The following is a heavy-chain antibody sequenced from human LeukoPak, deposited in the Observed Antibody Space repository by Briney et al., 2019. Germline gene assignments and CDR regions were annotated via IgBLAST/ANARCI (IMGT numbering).Heavy chain of an antibody. D-gene: IGHD3-3*01. J-gene: IGHJ6*03. CDR3: ARMGDFWSGYYDNYYYYMDV. CDR1: GFTFSSYW. Sequence: GGSLRLSCAASGFTFSSYWMSWVRQAPGKGLEWVANIKQDGSEKYYVDSVKGRFTISRDNAKNSLYLQMNSLRAEDTAVYYCARMGDFWSGYYDNYYYYMDVWGKGTTVTVSS. CDR2: IKQDGSEK. V-gene: IGHV3-7*01.